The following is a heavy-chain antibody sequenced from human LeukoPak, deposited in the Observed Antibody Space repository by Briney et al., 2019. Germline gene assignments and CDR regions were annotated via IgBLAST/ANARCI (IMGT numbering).Heavy chain of an antibody. D-gene: IGHD3-10*01. V-gene: IGHV4-39*07. Sequence: SQTLSLTCTVSGGSISSGSYYRGWIRQPPGKGLEWIGSIYHSGSTYYNPSLKSRVTISVDTSKNQFSLKLSSVTAADTAVYYCARSGSPGGFDYWGQGTLVTVSS. J-gene: IGHJ4*02. CDR1: GGSISSGSYY. CDR2: IYHSGST. CDR3: ARSGSPGGFDY.